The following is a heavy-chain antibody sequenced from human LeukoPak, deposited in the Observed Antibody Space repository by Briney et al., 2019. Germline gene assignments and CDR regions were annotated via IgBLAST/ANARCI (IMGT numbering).Heavy chain of an antibody. CDR2: IKQDVSET. CDR3: ARVVGNSIGWYYDYYYYMDV. V-gene: IGHV3-7*01. Sequence: GGSLRLSCAPSGFTLSSTRMSWVRQAPGEGLEWVANIKQDVSETYYLDSVKGRFIISRDKAKNSLYLQINSVRAEDTAVYYCARVVGNSIGWYYDYYYYMDVWGKGTTVTVSS. J-gene: IGHJ6*03. CDR1: GFTLSSTR. D-gene: IGHD6-19*01.